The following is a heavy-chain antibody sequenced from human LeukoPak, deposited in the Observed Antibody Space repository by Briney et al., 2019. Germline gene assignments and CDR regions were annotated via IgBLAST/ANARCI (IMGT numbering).Heavy chain of an antibody. CDR1: GFTVSSNY. Sequence: GGSLRLSCAASGFTVSSNYMSWVRQAPGKGPEWVSGISGSDGTTHYADSVKGRFTISRDNSKNTLSLQMHSLRAEDAAVYYCAKRLWSTSGAYSPFDYWGQGTLVTVFS. V-gene: IGHV3-23*01. CDR2: ISGSDGTT. CDR3: AKRLWSTSGAYSPFDY. D-gene: IGHD3-10*01. J-gene: IGHJ4*02.